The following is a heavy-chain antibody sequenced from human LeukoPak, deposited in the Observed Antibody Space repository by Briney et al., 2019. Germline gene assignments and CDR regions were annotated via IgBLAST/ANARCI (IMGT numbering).Heavy chain of an antibody. CDR3: AREGDSCFDY. CDR2: IYYSGST. D-gene: IGHD2-21*02. CDR1: GGSISSYY. J-gene: IGHJ4*02. V-gene: IGHV4-59*01. Sequence: SETLSLTCTVSGGSISSYYWSWIRQPPGKGLEWIGYIYYSGSTNYNPSLKSRVTISVDTSKNQFSLELSSVTAADTAVYYCAREGDSCFDYWGQGTLVTVSS.